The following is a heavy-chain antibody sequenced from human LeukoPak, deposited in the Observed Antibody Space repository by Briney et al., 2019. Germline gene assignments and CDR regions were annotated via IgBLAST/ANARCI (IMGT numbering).Heavy chain of an antibody. CDR1: GFTFSSYS. Sequence: GGSLRLSCAASGFTFSSYSMNWVRQAPEKGLEWVSSISSSSSYIYYADSVKGRFTISRDNAKNSLYLQMNSLRAEDTAVYYCARVSNLPIAAAGTGASNAFDIWGQGTMVTVSS. CDR3: ARVSNLPIAAAGTGASNAFDI. J-gene: IGHJ3*02. D-gene: IGHD6-13*01. CDR2: ISSSSSYI. V-gene: IGHV3-21*01.